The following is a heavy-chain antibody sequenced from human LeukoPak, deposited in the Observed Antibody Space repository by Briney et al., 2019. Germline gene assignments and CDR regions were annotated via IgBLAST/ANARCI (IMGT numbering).Heavy chain of an antibody. J-gene: IGHJ4*02. CDR3: ARRSGVLDSRDSRYYFDH. Sequence: SGTLSLTCIVSGGSISSHYWSWIRQPPGKGLEYIGYIYYSGSTDYNPSLKSRVTISLGTSKNQFSLNLTSVTAADTAVYYCARRSGVLDSRDSRYYFDHWGQGTLVTVSS. CDR2: IYYSGST. D-gene: IGHD3-22*01. CDR1: GGSISSHY. V-gene: IGHV4-59*11.